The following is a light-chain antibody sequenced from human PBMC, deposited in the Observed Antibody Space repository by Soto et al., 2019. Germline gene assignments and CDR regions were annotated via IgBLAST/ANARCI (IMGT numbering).Light chain of an antibody. CDR3: QRYGTSTT. Sequence: EIVLTQSPGTLSLSPGERATLSCRASQSLSSSYLAWYQQKPGQAPRLLIYGTSIRATGIPARFSGSGSGTDFTLTISRLEPEDFAVYYCQRYGTSTTFGQGTKV. CDR2: GTS. J-gene: IGKJ1*01. CDR1: QSLSSSY. V-gene: IGKV3-20*01.